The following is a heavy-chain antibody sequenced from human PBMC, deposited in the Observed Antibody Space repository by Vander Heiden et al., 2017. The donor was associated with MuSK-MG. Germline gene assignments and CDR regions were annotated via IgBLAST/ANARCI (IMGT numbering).Heavy chain of an antibody. CDR1: GLTVSSNY. J-gene: IGHJ4*02. CDR2: IYSGGST. V-gene: IGHV3-66*01. Sequence: EVQLVESGGGLVQPGGSLRLSCAASGLTVSSNYMSWVRQAPGNGLEWVSVIYSGGSTYYADSVKGRFTISRDNSKNTLYLQMNSLRAEDTAVYYCARTVVVPAAADYWGQGTLVTVSS. CDR3: ARTVVVPAAADY. D-gene: IGHD2-2*01.